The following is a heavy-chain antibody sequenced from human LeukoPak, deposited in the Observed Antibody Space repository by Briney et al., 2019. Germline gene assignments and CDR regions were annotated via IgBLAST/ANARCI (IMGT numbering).Heavy chain of an antibody. J-gene: IGHJ4*02. CDR1: GYSISSGYY. CDR3: AKSSGYSGYDQRRDFDY. CDR2: IYYTGGT. Sequence: SETLSLTCSVSGYSISSGYYWGWIRQPPGRGLEWIGSIYYTGGTLYNPSLKSRVSMSVDTSTNQFSLKLTSVTAADTAVYYCAKSSGYSGYDQRRDFDYWGQGTLVTVSS. D-gene: IGHD5-12*01. V-gene: IGHV4-38-2*02.